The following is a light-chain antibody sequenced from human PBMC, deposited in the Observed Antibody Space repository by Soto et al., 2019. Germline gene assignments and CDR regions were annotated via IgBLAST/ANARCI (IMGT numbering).Light chain of an antibody. CDR2: GAS. CDR3: QQYDGSPPWT. CDR1: QSVSSTS. Sequence: EIVLTQSPGTLSFSPGERATLSCRASQSVSSTSLAWYQQKPGQAPRLLIYGASNRATGIPGRFSGSGSGTDFTLTISRLEPEDFAVYYCQQYDGSPPWTFGLGTKVEFK. J-gene: IGKJ1*01. V-gene: IGKV3-20*01.